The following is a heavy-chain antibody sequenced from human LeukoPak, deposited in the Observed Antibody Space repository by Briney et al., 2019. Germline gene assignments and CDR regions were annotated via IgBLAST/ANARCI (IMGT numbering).Heavy chain of an antibody. D-gene: IGHD3-10*01. Sequence: SETLSLTCTVSGDSVGHYYWSWIRQPPGKGLEWIGYIYYSGSTNYNPSLKSRVTISVDTSKNQFSLKLSSVTAADTAVYYCARGITMVRGVIAHFDYWGQGTLATVSS. J-gene: IGHJ4*02. CDR1: GDSVGHYY. CDR3: ARGITMVRGVIAHFDY. CDR2: IYYSGST. V-gene: IGHV4-59*02.